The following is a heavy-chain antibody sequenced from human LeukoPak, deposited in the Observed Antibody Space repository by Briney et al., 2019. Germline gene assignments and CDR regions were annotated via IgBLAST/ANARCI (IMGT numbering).Heavy chain of an antibody. CDR3: ARRPPIGYCSSTSCYRPLARFDP. CDR1: GGSISSSSYY. D-gene: IGHD2-2*02. V-gene: IGHV4-39*07. Sequence: SETLSLTCTVSGGSISSSSYYWGWIRQPPGKGLEWIGSIYYSGSTYYNPSLKSRVTISVDTSKNQFSLKLSSVTAADTAVYYCARRPPIGYCSSTSCYRPLARFDPWGQGTLVTVSS. CDR2: IYYSGST. J-gene: IGHJ5*02.